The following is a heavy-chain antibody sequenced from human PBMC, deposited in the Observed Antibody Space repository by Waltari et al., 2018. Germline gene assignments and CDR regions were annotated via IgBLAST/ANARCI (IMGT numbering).Heavy chain of an antibody. CDR3: GRSYYETFDY. CDR1: GFDIGSHE. J-gene: IGHJ4*02. V-gene: IGHV3-48*03. D-gene: IGHD3-10*01. CDR2: INHNSATT. Sequence: EVEEVESGGHLGQPGGSLRLCCAASGFDIGSHEMHWVRQAPGKGLEWVSYINHNSATTHYADSVRGRFTISRDNAKNTLFLHMNSLRVEDTAIYYCGRSYYETFDYWGQGTLVTVSS.